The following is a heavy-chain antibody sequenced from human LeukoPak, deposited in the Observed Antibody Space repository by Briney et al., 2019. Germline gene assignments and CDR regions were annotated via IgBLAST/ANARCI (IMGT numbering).Heavy chain of an antibody. CDR1: GFTFTNAW. CDR3: TTFLWSSYYVSN. V-gene: IGHV3-15*07. CDR2: IKPKSDGGTA. D-gene: IGHD3-3*01. J-gene: IGHJ1*01. Sequence: PGGSLRLSCAASGFTFTNAWMNWVRQAPGKGLEWLGRIKPKSDGGTADYAAPVKGRFTISRDDSKDTLYLQMNNLKTEDTAVYFCTTFLWSSYYVSNWGQGTLVTVSS.